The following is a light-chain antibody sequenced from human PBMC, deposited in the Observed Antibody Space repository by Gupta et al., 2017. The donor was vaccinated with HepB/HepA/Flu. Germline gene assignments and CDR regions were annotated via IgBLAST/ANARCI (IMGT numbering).Light chain of an antibody. J-gene: IGLJ2*01. CDR2: DNN. Sequence: QSVLTHPPSVSAAPGHQFTISCSGSSSNIGNNYVSWYQQLPGTAPKLLIYDNNKRPSGIPDRFSGSKSGTSATLGITGLQTGDEADYYCGTWDSSLSAVVFGGGTKLTVL. CDR1: SSNIGNNY. V-gene: IGLV1-51*01. CDR3: GTWDSSLSAVV.